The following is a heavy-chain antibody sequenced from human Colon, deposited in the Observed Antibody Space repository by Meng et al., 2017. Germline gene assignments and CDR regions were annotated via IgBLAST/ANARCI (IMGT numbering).Heavy chain of an antibody. J-gene: IGHJ6*02. CDR2: INHSGST. D-gene: IGHD3-10*01. CDR3: ARGFPKYYYGSGSYYRAYGMDV. Sequence: SNTLSSTVPLHGASFSGYYWSWFRQPPGKGLEWIGEINHSGSTNYNPSLKSRVTILVDTSKSQCCLKLSSVTAADTAVYYCARGFPKYYYGSGSYYRAYGMDVWGQGTTVTVSS. CDR1: GASFSGYY. V-gene: IGHV4-34*01.